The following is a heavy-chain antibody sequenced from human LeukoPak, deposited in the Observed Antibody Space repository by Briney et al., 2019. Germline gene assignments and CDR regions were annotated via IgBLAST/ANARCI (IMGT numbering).Heavy chain of an antibody. J-gene: IGHJ4*02. V-gene: IGHV3-23*01. Sequence: GGSLRLSCTASGFTFSSYAITWVRQAPGKGLEWVSAITGDAGGTNYADSVKGRFTISRDNSKNTLYLQMNSLRAEDTAVYYCARRGFTSSSPFYFDYWGQGTLVTVSS. D-gene: IGHD6-6*01. CDR1: GFTFSSYA. CDR3: ARRGFTSSSPFYFDY. CDR2: ITGDAGGT.